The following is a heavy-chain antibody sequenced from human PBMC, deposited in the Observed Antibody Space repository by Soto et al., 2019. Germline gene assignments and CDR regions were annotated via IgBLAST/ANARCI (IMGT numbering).Heavy chain of an antibody. CDR2: TSSSSYI. CDR1: TFSDYY. D-gene: IGHD5-18*01. CDR3: ARDQPGYSYGYGLGY. V-gene: IGHV3-11*06. Sequence: TFSDYYMTWIRHAPGKGLEWVSYTSSSSYIYYADSVKGRFTISRDNAKNSLYLQMNSLRAEDTAVYYCARDQPGYSYGYGLGYWGQGTLVIVSS. J-gene: IGHJ4*02.